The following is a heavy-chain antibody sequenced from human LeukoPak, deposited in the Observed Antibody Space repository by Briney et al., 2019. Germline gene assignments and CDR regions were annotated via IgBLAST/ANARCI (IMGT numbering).Heavy chain of an antibody. D-gene: IGHD5-18*01. CDR2: ISGSGGST. CDR3: AKDLSRGYSYGRLDY. Sequence: PGGSLRLSCAASGFTFSSYAMSWVRQAPGKGLEWVSAISGSGGSTYYADSVKGRFTISRDNSKNTLYLQMNSLRAEDTAVYYCAKDLSRGYSYGRLDYWGQGTLVTVSS. J-gene: IGHJ4*02. V-gene: IGHV3-23*01. CDR1: GFTFSSYA.